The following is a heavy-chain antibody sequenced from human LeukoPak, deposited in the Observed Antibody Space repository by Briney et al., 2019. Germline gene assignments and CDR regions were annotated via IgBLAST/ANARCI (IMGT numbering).Heavy chain of an antibody. CDR2: IKQDGSEK. V-gene: IGHV3-7*01. D-gene: IGHD5-24*01. CDR3: AKGEYHQDGIGENRFDN. CDR1: GFTFSTYW. Sequence: PGGSLRLSCAASGFTFSTYWMSWVRQAPGKGLEWVANIKQDGSEKNYLDSVKGRFTISRDNAKNSLFLQMNSLTSDDTAVYYCAKGEYHQDGIGENRFDNWGQGALVTVSS. J-gene: IGHJ4*02.